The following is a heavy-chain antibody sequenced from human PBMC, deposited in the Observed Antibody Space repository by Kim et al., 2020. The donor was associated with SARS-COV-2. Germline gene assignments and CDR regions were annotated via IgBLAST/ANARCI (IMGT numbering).Heavy chain of an antibody. CDR2: VKQDGSEK. D-gene: IGHD6-13*01. V-gene: IGHV3-7*03. CDR1: GFTFSTYC. J-gene: IGHJ4*02. Sequence: GGSLRLSCAASGFTFSTYCMSWVRQAPGKGLEWVANVKQDGSEKYYVDSVKGRFTISRDNAKNSLYLQMNSLRAEDTAVYYCAREGWRAAANYWGQGTLVTVSS. CDR3: AREGWRAAANY.